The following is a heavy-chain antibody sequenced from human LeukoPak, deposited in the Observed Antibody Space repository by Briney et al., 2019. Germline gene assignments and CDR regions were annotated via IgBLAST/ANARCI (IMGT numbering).Heavy chain of an antibody. CDR3: ARGGVTYYYDSSGYD. V-gene: IGHV1-69*13. J-gene: IGHJ4*02. D-gene: IGHD3-22*01. CDR2: IIPIFGTA. CDR1: GGTFSSYA. Sequence: ASVKVSCKASGGTFSSYAISWVRQAPGQGLEWMGGIIPIFGTANYAQKFQGRVTITADESTSTAYMELSSLRSEDTAVYYCARGGVTYYYDSSGYDWGQGTLVTVSS.